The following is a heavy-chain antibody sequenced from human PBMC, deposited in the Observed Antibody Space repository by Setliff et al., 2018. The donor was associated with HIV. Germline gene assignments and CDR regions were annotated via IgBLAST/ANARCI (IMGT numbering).Heavy chain of an antibody. J-gene: IGHJ4*02. V-gene: IGHV1-18*01. Sequence: ASVKVSCKASGYSFSSYGVSWVRQAPGQGLEWIGWISVYNGNTNYAQKFQNRVTMTTDTSTSTAYMELRSLRSDDTAVYYCARDLFTVPSREGYDYWGQGTLVTVSS. CDR1: GYSFSSYG. D-gene: IGHD1-26*01. CDR2: ISVYNGNT. CDR3: ARDLFTVPSREGYDY.